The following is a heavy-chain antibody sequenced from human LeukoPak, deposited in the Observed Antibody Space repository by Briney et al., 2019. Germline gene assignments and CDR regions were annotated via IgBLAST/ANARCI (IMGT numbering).Heavy chain of an antibody. J-gene: IGHJ5*01. Sequence: SVKVSCKASGGTFITYAINWVRHAPGQGLEWMGGIIPMYGTTNYAQKFQGRVTIIADESTSTAYMELSSLTSEDTAVYYCARGLAPPGVINLNWFDSWGQGTLVTVSS. CDR2: IIPMYGTT. CDR3: ARGLAPPGVINLNWFDS. CDR1: GGTFITYA. D-gene: IGHD3-16*02. V-gene: IGHV1-69*13.